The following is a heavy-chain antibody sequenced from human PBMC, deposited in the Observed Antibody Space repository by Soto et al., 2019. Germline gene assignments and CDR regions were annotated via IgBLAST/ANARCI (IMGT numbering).Heavy chain of an antibody. CDR1: GDTFRRYA. Sequence: QVQLVQSGAEVKKPGSSVKVSCTASGDTFRRYAINWVRQAPGQGLEWMGGIIPIFDTENYAQKFQGRVTITADESPSTAYMELTSLRSEDTAMDYCAIHYRYSYALYWGQGTLVTVSS. J-gene: IGHJ4*02. V-gene: IGHV1-69*01. CDR2: IIPIFDTE. CDR3: AIHYRYSYALY. D-gene: IGHD5-18*01.